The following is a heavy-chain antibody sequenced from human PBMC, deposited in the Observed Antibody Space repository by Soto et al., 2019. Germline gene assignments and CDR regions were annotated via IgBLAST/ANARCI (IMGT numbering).Heavy chain of an antibody. Sequence: QVHLQESGTGLVKPSETLSLTCTVSGGSINNHYWSWLRQPPGKGLEWIGYIYYTGSTNYNPSLKSRVTMSVDTSKNQCSLNLTSLTAADTAIYYCARANWYSEYWGQGTLVTVSS. J-gene: IGHJ4*02. CDR2: IYYTGST. V-gene: IGHV4-59*11. CDR1: GGSINNHY. CDR3: ARANWYSEY. D-gene: IGHD7-27*01.